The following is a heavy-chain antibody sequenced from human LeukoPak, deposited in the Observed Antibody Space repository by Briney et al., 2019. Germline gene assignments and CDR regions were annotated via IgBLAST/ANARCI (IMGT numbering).Heavy chain of an antibody. CDR3: ARGYYYGSGSYWGFDY. D-gene: IGHD3-10*01. V-gene: IGHV3-13*04. Sequence: QPGGSLRLSCAAYGFTFSRYDMHWVRQATGKGLEWVSAIGTAGDTHYPGSVKGPFTISRENAKNSLYLQMSSLRAGDTAVYYCARGYYYGSGSYWGFDYWGQGTLVTVSS. J-gene: IGHJ4*02. CDR1: GFTFSRYD. CDR2: IGTAGDT.